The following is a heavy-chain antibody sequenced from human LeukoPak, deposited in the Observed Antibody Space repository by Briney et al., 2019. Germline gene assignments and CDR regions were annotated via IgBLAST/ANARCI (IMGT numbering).Heavy chain of an antibody. D-gene: IGHD3-10*01. CDR2: INGDESST. CDR1: AFTFNTYW. V-gene: IGHV3-74*01. Sequence: GGSLRLSCAASAFTFNTYWMHWVRQVPGRGLEWVSRINGDESSTNYADSVRGRFTISRDNARDTLYLQINSLRAEDTAVYYCARGITGMYYYDPWGQGTLVTVSS. J-gene: IGHJ5*02. CDR3: ARGITGMYYYDP.